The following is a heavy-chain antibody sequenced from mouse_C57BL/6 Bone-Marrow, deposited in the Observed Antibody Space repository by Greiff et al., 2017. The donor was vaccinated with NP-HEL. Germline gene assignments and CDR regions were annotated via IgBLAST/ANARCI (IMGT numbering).Heavy chain of an antibody. CDR1: GYTFTDYE. CDR2: IDPETGGT. Sequence: QVQLQQSGAELVRPGASVTLSCKASGYTFTDYEMHWVKQTPVHGLEWIGAIDPETGGTAYNQKFKGKAILTADKSSSTAYMELRSLTSEDSAVYYCTRGRGYYYSSSGPRFAYWGQGTLVTVSA. V-gene: IGHV1-15*01. D-gene: IGHD1-1*01. CDR3: TRGRGYYYSSSGPRFAY. J-gene: IGHJ3*01.